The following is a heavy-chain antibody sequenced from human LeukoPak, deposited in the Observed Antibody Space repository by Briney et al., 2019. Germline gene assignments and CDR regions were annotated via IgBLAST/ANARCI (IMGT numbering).Heavy chain of an antibody. CDR1: GYTFTSYD. Sequence: ASVKVSCKASGYTFTSYDINWVRQAPGQGLEWMGGIIPIFGTANYAQKFQGRVTITADKSTSTAYMELSSLRSEDTAVYYCARKRHYGSGAFDYWGQGTLVTVSS. CDR2: IIPIFGTA. CDR3: ARKRHYGSGAFDY. D-gene: IGHD3-10*01. J-gene: IGHJ4*02. V-gene: IGHV1-69*06.